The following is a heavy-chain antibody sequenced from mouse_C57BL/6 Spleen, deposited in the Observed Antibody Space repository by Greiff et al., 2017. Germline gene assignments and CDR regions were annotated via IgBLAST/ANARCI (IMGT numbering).Heavy chain of an antibody. CDR1: GFTFSSYA. D-gene: IGHD1-1*01. CDR2: ISAGGSYT. Sequence: EVQVVESGGGLVKPGGSLKLSCAASGFTFSSYAMSWVRQTPETRLEWVATISAGGSYTYYPDNVKGRFTISRDNAKNNLYLQKSHLKAEDTAMYYCARGYYYGSSYEFAYWGQGTLVTGSA. V-gene: IGHV5-4*01. J-gene: IGHJ3*01. CDR3: ARGYYYGSSYEFAY.